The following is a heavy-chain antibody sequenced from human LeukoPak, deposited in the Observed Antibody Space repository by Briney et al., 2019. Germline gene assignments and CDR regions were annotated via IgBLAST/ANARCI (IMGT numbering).Heavy chain of an antibody. D-gene: IGHD3-16*01. V-gene: IGHV3-74*01. J-gene: IGHJ6*04. CDR3: ARDGASPV. CDR2: MNSDGSSK. Sequence: GGSLRLSCAASGFTFSSYWMHWVRQAPGKGLVWVSRMNSDGSSKSYADSVKGRFTISRDNAKNTLYLQMNSLRAEDTAVYYCARDGASPVWGKGTTVTVSS. CDR1: GFTFSSYW.